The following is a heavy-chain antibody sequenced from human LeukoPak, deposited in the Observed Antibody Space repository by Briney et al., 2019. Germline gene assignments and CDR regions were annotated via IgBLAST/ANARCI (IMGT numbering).Heavy chain of an antibody. J-gene: IGHJ4*02. CDR3: ARGPGYCSGGSCRYDY. V-gene: IGHV4-34*01. CDR1: GGSMSSYY. Sequence: SETLSLTCTVSGGSMSSYYWSWIRQPPGKGLEWIGEINHSGSTNYNPSLKSRVTISVDTSKNQFSLKLSSVTAADTAVYYCARGPGYCSGGSCRYDYWGQGTLVTVSS. D-gene: IGHD2-15*01. CDR2: INHSGST.